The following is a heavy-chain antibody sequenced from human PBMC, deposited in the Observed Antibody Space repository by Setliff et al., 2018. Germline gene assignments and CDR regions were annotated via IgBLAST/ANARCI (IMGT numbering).Heavy chain of an antibody. CDR2: MFSSGST. Sequence: SETLSLTCTVSGGSISSGDYYWIWIRQPAGKGLEWIGRMFSSGSTNYNSSLRSRVSISGDASKNQLTRKLRSVTAADTAVYYCARQTRYGYGDYAIDYWGQGRLVTVSS. J-gene: IGHJ4*02. CDR3: ARQTRYGYGDYAIDY. CDR1: GGSISSGDYY. V-gene: IGHV4-61*02. D-gene: IGHD4-17*01.